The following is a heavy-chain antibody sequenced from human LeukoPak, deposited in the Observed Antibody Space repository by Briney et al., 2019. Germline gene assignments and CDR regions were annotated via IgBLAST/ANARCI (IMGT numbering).Heavy chain of an antibody. D-gene: IGHD3-10*02. Sequence: PSETLSLTCTVSGGSISSYYWSWVRQPPGKGLEWIGYIYYSGSTNYNPSLKSRVTISVDTSKNQFSLKLSSVTAADTAVYYCARGAYYVDYWGQGTLVTVSS. J-gene: IGHJ4*02. CDR3: ARGAYYVDY. CDR1: GGSISSYY. V-gene: IGHV4-59*01. CDR2: IYYSGST.